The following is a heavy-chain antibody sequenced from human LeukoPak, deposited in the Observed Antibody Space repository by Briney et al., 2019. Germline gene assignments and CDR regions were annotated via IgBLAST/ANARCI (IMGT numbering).Heavy chain of an antibody. V-gene: IGHV3-21*01. Sequence: PGGSLRLFCAASGFSFSSYTMNWVRQAPGKGLEWVSSISSSSSYIYYADSVKGRFTISRDNAKNSLYLQVNSQRAEDTAVYYCARDQGYYDSSGFERAVVGMDVWGQGTTVTVSS. CDR3: ARDQGYYDSSGFERAVVGMDV. J-gene: IGHJ6*02. CDR2: ISSSSSYI. CDR1: GFSFSSYT. D-gene: IGHD3-22*01.